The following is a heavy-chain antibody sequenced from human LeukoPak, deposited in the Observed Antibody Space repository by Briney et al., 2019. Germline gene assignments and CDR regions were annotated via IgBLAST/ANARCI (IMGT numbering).Heavy chain of an antibody. CDR2: ISWDGGST. D-gene: IGHD6-19*01. V-gene: IGHV3-43D*03. CDR1: GFTFDDYA. CDR3: AKGADIYYYYMDV. Sequence: GGSLRLSCAASGFTFDDYAMHWVRQAPGKGLEWVSLISWDGGSTYYADSVKGRFTISRDNSKNSLYLQMNSLRAEDTALYYCAKGADIYYYYMDVWGKGTTVTVSS. J-gene: IGHJ6*03.